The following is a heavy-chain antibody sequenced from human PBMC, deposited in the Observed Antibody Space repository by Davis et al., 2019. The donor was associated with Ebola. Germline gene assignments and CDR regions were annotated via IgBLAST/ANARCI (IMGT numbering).Heavy chain of an antibody. CDR2: INHSGST. D-gene: IGHD5-18*01. V-gene: IGHV4-34*01. CDR1: GGSFSGYY. Sequence: GSLRLSCAVYGGSFSGYYWSWIRQPPGKGLEWIGEINHSGSTNYNPSLKSRVTISVDTSKNQFSLKLSSVTAADTAVYYCARNTAMVPRDWGQGTLVTVSS. CDR3: ARNTAMVPRD. J-gene: IGHJ4*02.